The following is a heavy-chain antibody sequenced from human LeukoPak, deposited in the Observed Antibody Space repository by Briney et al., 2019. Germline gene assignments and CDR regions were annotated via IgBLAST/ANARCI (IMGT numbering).Heavy chain of an antibody. CDR2: TYYSGST. Sequence: PSETLSLTCTVSGGSISSSSYYWGWLRQPPGMGLEWIGSTYYSGSTYYNPSRKSRVTISVDTSKNQFSLKLSSVTAADTAVYYCARYGGYYDSSGYSGYWGQGTLVTVSS. D-gene: IGHD3-22*01. V-gene: IGHV4-39*07. CDR3: ARYGGYYDSSGYSGY. J-gene: IGHJ4*02. CDR1: GGSISSSSYY.